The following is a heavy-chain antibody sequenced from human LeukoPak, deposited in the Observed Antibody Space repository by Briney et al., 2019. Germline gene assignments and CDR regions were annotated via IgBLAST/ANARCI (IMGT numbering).Heavy chain of an antibody. V-gene: IGHV4-38-2*01. D-gene: IGHD6-13*01. CDR1: GYSISSGYY. CDR3: ARSAAAGMIFDY. J-gene: IGHJ4*02. CDR2: IYYSGST. Sequence: SETLSLTCAVSGYSISSGYYWGWIRQPPGKGLEWIGSIYYSGSTYYNPSLKSRVTISVDTSKNQFSLKLSSVTAADTAVYYCARSAAAGMIFDYWGQGTLVTVSS.